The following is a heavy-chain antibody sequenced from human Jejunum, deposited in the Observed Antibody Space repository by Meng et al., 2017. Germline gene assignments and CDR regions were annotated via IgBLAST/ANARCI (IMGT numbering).Heavy chain of an antibody. CDR2: ISSSGGTI. CDR1: GFTFSSYE. V-gene: IGHV3-48*03. CDR3: ARRVAGTGDY. J-gene: IGHJ4*02. D-gene: IGHD6-19*01. Sequence: GESLMISCAASGFTFSSYEMNWVRQAPGKGLEWGSYISSSGGTIYYADSVKGRFTITRDNAKNSLYLQMNSLSVEDTAVYYCARRVAGTGDYWGQGTLVTVSS.